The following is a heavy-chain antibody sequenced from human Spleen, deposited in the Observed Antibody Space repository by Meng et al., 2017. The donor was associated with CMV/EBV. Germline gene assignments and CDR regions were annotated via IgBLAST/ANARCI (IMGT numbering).Heavy chain of an antibody. D-gene: IGHD2/OR15-2a*01. CDR1: GGTFSSYA. J-gene: IGHJ6*02. CDR2: IIPIFGTA. V-gene: IGHV1-69*05. Sequence: SVKVSCKASGGTFSSYAISWVRQAPGQGLEWMGGIIPIFGTANYAQKLQGRVTMTTDTSTSTAYMELRSLRSDDTAVYYCARMGIVLQNYYYYYGMDVWGQGTTVTVSS. CDR3: ARMGIVLQNYYYYYGMDV.